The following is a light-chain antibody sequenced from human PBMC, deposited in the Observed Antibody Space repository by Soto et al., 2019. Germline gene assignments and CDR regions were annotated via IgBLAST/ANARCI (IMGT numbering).Light chain of an antibody. J-gene: IGKJ3*01. CDR3: QKHNSAPLF. V-gene: IGKV1-27*01. Sequence: IQMTHSPSSLSASVRDSVTITFRSSQGIRNDLDWFQQKPGKVPKLLIYATSTLQSGVPSRFSGSGFGTDFTLTISSLQPEDVATYYCQKHNSAPLFFGPGTKVDI. CDR2: ATS. CDR1: QGIRND.